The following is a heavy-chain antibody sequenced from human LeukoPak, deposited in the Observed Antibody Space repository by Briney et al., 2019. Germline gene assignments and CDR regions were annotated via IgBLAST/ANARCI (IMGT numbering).Heavy chain of an antibody. CDR2: ISYEGSNK. CDR3: ARGRASFPVVPAIDY. Sequence: GGSLRLSWPASGFTFSSYCMYWVRQAPGKGLEWVAVISYEGSNKYYADSGKGRLTLSRDSSKNTVYLQMTSLGGEATPVYYCARGRASFPVVPAIDYWGQGTLVTVSS. D-gene: IGHD4-23*01. V-gene: IGHV3-30-3*01. J-gene: IGHJ4*02. CDR1: GFTFSSYC.